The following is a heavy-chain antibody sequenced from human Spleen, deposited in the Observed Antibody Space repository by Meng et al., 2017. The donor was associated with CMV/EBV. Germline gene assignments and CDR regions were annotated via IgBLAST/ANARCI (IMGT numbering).Heavy chain of an antibody. CDR2: IYYSGNT. CDR1: SISNSDPY. Sequence: SISNSDPYWGWIRQPPGKVLEWIGSIYYSGNTYHNPSLKSRVTISVDTSRNQFSLKLSSVTAADTAVYYCARSYYDILTGYPKNFDYWGQGTLVTVSS. V-gene: IGHV4-39*01. D-gene: IGHD3-9*01. J-gene: IGHJ4*02. CDR3: ARSYYDILTGYPKNFDY.